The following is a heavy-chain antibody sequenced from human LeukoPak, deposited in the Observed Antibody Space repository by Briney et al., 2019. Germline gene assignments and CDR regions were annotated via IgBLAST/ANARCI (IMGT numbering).Heavy chain of an antibody. CDR3: AKNGDRGAYCSGGSCHPYYYYYMDV. D-gene: IGHD2-15*01. V-gene: IGHV3-11*01. CDR2: ISSSSSTI. Sequence: GGSLRLSCAASGFTFSDYYMSWIRQAPGKGLEWVSYISSSSSTIYYADSVKGRFAISRDNSKNTLYLQMNSLRAEDTAIYYCAKNGDRGAYCSGGSCHPYYYYYMDVWGKGTTVTISS. CDR1: GFTFSDYY. J-gene: IGHJ6*03.